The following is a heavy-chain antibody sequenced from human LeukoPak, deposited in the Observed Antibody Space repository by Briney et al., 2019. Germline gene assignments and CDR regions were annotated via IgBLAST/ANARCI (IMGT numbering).Heavy chain of an antibody. CDR1: GFSFSSFG. Sequence: GGSLRLSCAASGFSFSSFGMHWVRQAPGKGLEWVAYIHSDVTRKHYADSVKGRFTISRDNSKNTLYLQMNSLRAEDTAVYYCAKDSLGYCSGGSCYWGGAFDIWGQGTMVTVSS. D-gene: IGHD2-15*01. V-gene: IGHV3-30*02. CDR3: AKDSLGYCSGGSCYWGGAFDI. CDR2: IHSDVTRK. J-gene: IGHJ3*02.